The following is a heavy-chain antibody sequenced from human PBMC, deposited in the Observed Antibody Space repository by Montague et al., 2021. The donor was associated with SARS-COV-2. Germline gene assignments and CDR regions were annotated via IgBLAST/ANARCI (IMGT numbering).Heavy chain of an antibody. CDR2: IKQDGSGK. CDR3: ARVPSSSWYFDS. D-gene: IGHD6-13*01. J-gene: IGHJ4*02. Sequence: SLRLSCAASGFTFTSYWMSWVRQAPGKGLEWVANIKQDGSGKYYVDSVKGRFTIARDNAKNSLYLQMNSLRAEDTAVYYCARVPSSSWYFDSWGQGTLVTVSS. CDR1: GFTFTSYW. V-gene: IGHV3-7*01.